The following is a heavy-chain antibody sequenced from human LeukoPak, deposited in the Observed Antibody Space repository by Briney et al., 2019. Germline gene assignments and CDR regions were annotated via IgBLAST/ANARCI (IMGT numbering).Heavy chain of an antibody. J-gene: IGHJ2*01. CDR3: ARGKWELLSHYWCFDL. Sequence: SQTLSLTCAISGDSVSSNSAAWNWIRQSPSRGLEWLGRTYYRSKWYNDYAVSVKSRITINPDTSEDQFSLHLNSVTPEDTAVYYCARGKWELLSHYWCFDLWGRGTLVTVSS. CDR1: GDSVSSNSAA. V-gene: IGHV6-1*01. D-gene: IGHD1-26*01. CDR2: TYYRSKWYN.